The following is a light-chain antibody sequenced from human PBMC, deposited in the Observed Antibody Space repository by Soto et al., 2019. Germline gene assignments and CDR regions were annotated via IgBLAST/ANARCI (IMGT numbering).Light chain of an antibody. CDR2: DAT. CDR3: CSYAASYPLA. CDR1: SSNVGGQDY. J-gene: IGLJ2*01. Sequence: QSVLTQPRSVSASPGQSVTISCTGTSSNVGGQDYVSWYQQNPGKAPRLMIYDATKRPSGVPYRFSGSKSGNVASLTISGLQAEDEADYYCCSYAASYPLAFGGGTKLTVL. V-gene: IGLV2-11*01.